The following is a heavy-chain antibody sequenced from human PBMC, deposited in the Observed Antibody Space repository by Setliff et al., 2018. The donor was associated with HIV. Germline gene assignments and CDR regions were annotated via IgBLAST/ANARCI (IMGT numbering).Heavy chain of an antibody. V-gene: IGHV4-39*07. D-gene: IGHD6-13*01. CDR1: GGSISGSSYY. J-gene: IGHJ1*01. CDR2: IYYSGST. Sequence: PSETLSLTCTVSGGSISGSSYYWGWIRQPPGKGLEWIGTIYYSGSTYNNPSRKSRVTISVDTSKNQFSLELSSVTAADTAVYYCAGIIATPGTPWGQGTLVTVSS. CDR3: AGIIATPGTP.